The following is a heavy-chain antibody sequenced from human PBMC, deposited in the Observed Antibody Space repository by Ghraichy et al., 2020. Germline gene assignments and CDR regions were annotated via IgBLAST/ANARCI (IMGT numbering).Heavy chain of an antibody. CDR1: GFTFRSYG. D-gene: IGHD3-16*01. CDR2: IQYDGGNI. CDR3: AKPLGGSAPQAFDS. V-gene: IGHV3-30*02. Sequence: GESLNISCAASGFTFRSYGMYWVRQAPGKGLEWITYIQYDGGNIYEADSVKGRFTISRDNSKNTLYLQMNSLRNEDTAVYYCAKPLGGSAPQAFDSWGQGILVIVSS. J-gene: IGHJ4*02.